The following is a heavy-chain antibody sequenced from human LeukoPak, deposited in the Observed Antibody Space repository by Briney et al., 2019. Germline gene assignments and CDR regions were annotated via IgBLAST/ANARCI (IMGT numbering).Heavy chain of an antibody. V-gene: IGHV1-2*02. CDR1: GYIFTGYY. D-gene: IGHD3-10*01. J-gene: IGHJ3*02. CDR3: ARVRITMVRGVIISNGFDI. CDR2: INPNSGGT. Sequence: ASVKVSCKASGYIFTGYYMHWVRQAPGQGLEWMGWINPNSGGTNYAQKFQGRVTMTRDTSISTAYMELSRLRSDDTAVYYCARVRITMVRGVIISNGFDIWGQGTMVTVSS.